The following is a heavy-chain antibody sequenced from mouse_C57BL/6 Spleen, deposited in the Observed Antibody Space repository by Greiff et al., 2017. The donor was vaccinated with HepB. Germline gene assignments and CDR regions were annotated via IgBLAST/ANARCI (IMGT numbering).Heavy chain of an antibody. D-gene: IGHD2-2*01. CDR2: IAPEDGET. CDR3: ARRFYYGYDAWFAY. CDR1: GFNIKDYY. Sequence: EVQLQQSGAELVKPGASVKLSCTASGFNIKDYYMHWVKQRTEQGLEWIGRIAPEDGETKYAPKFQGKATITADTATNTAYLQLISLTSEDTAVYYCARRFYYGYDAWFAYWGQGTLVTVSA. J-gene: IGHJ3*01. V-gene: IGHV14-2*01.